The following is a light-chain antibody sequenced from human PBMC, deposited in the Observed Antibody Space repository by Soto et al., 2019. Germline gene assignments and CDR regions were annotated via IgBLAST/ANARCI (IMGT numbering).Light chain of an antibody. CDR2: RNN. CDR1: SSNIGSQS. CDR3: AALDDSLSNWV. J-gene: IGLJ3*02. Sequence: QSVLTQPPSASGTPGQRVTISCSGSSSNIGSQSVYWYQQLPGTAPKVLLYRNNQRPSGVPDRFSGSKSGTSASLAISGLRSEDEADYYCAALDDSLSNWVFGGGTKLTVL. V-gene: IGLV1-47*01.